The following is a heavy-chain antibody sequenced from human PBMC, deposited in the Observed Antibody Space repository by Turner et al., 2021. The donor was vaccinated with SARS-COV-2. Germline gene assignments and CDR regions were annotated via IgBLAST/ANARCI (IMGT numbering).Heavy chain of an antibody. D-gene: IGHD6-19*01. V-gene: IGHV1-24*01. CDR2: FDPEDVET. J-gene: IGHJ6*02. Sequence: QFQLVQSGSEVKKPGASVKVSCKVSGYTLTELSMHWVRQAPGKGLEWMGGFDPEDVETIYAQEFQGRGTMTEDTSTDTAYMELSSLRSEDTAVYYCATVFAVAGLSYGMDVWGQGTTVTVSS. CDR3: ATVFAVAGLSYGMDV. CDR1: GYTLTELS.